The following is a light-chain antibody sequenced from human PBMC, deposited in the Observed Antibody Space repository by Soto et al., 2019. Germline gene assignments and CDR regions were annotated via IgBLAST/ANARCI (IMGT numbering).Light chain of an antibody. CDR3: QKYDRAPWT. CDR1: QGISNH. V-gene: IGKV1-27*01. Sequence: DMQMTQSPPSLSASVGDTVAITCRASQGISNHLAWYQQKPGTAPKLLIYAASTLQSGVPSRFSGSGSGTDFTLTISSLQPEDVATYYCQKYDRAPWTFGRGTKVEI. J-gene: IGKJ1*01. CDR2: AAS.